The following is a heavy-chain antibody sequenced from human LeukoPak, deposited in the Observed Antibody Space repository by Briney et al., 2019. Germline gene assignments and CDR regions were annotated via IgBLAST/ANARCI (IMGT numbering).Heavy chain of an antibody. Sequence: GGSLRLSCAASGFAFSSYWMSWVRQAPGKGLEWVANIKRDGSDTSYVDSVKGRFTISRDNAKNSLYLQLNSLRAEDTAVYYCARDLVGYCSSTSCYKYYYYMDVWGKGTTVTVSS. D-gene: IGHD2-2*02. CDR1: GFAFSSYW. CDR3: ARDLVGYCSSTSCYKYYYYMDV. V-gene: IGHV3-7*01. CDR2: IKRDGSDT. J-gene: IGHJ6*03.